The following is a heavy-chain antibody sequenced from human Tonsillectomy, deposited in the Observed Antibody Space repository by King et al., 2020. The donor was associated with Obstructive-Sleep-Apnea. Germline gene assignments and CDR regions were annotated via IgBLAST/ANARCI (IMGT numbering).Heavy chain of an antibody. CDR1: GFTFSSYW. V-gene: IGHV3-7*03. J-gene: IGHJ6*02. Sequence: VQLVESGGGLVQPGGSLRLSCAASGFTFSSYWLSWVRQAPGKGLEWVANIDQDGREKYYVDSVTGRFTISRDNAKNSLHLQMNSLRAEDTAMYYCARVGWEPIAQPSYDYYGMDVWGQGATVTVSS. D-gene: IGHD1-26*01. CDR2: IDQDGREK. CDR3: ARVGWEPIAQPSYDYYGMDV.